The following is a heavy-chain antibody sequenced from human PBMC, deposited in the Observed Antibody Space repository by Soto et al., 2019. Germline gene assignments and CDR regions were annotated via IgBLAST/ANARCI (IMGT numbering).Heavy chain of an antibody. CDR2: INPKSGGT. CDR3: ARGHSTHCSNGVCSFFYNHEMDV. Sequence: GGSVKVSFKXSGYSFTAFHIHWVRQAPGRGVGWLGRINPKSGGTSTAQKFQGWVTMTRDRSISTVYMELTRLRSDDTAVYFCARGHSTHCSNGVCSFFYNHEMDVWGQGTTVTVSS. J-gene: IGHJ6*02. CDR1: GYSFTAFH. V-gene: IGHV1-2*04. D-gene: IGHD2-8*01.